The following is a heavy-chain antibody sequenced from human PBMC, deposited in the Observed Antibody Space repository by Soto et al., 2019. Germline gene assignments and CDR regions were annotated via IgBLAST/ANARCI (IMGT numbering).Heavy chain of an antibody. CDR2: ISYDGSNK. CDR1: GFTFSSYA. Sequence: QVQLVESGGGVVQPGRSLRLSCAASGFTFSSYAMHWVRQAPGKGLEWVAVISYDGSNKYYADSVKGRFTISRDNSKNTLYLQMNSLRTEDTAVYYCARPLWTDDYNWGYLDLWGRGTLVTVSS. D-gene: IGHD4-4*01. J-gene: IGHJ2*01. V-gene: IGHV3-30-3*01. CDR3: ARPLWTDDYNWGYLDL.